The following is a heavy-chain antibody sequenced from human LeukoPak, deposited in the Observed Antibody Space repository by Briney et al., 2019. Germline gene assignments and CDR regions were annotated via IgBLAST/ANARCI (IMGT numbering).Heavy chain of an antibody. V-gene: IGHV3-30*04. J-gene: IGHJ4*02. CDR1: GFTFSSYA. CDR2: ISYDGSNK. D-gene: IGHD5-12*01. Sequence: GRSLRLSCAASGFTFSSYAMHWVRQAPGKGLEWVAVISYDGSNKYYADSVKGRFTISRDNAKNSLYLQMNSLRAEDTAVYYCARDQQESNSGYDRAFDYWGQGTLVTVSS. CDR3: ARDQQESNSGYDRAFDY.